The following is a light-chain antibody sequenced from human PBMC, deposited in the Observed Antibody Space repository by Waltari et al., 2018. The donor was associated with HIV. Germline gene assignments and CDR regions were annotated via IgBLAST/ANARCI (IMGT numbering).Light chain of an antibody. CDR3: QSADSSYTYPGVV. CDR1: ALQKQY. V-gene: IGLV3-25*03. CDR2: KDS. Sequence: SYELTQPPSVSVSPGQTARITCSGDALQKQYAYGYQQKPGQAPVLVIYKDSERPSGIPERFSGSSSGTTVTLTISGVQAEDEADYYCQSADSSYTYPGVVFGGGTKLTVL. J-gene: IGLJ2*01.